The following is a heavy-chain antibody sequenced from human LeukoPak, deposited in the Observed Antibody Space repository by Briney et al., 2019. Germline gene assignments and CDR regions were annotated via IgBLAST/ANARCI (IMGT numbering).Heavy chain of an antibody. CDR3: TSPRVYISSWYDLEAFDY. CDR1: GFTFSSYA. Sequence: PGGSLRLSCAASGFTFSSYAMHWVRQAPGKGLEWVAVISYDGSNKYYADSVKGRFTISRDNSKNTLYLQMNSLRAEDTAVYYCTSPRVYISSWYDLEAFDYWGQGTLVTVSS. CDR2: ISYDGSNK. D-gene: IGHD6-13*01. J-gene: IGHJ4*02. V-gene: IGHV3-30-3*01.